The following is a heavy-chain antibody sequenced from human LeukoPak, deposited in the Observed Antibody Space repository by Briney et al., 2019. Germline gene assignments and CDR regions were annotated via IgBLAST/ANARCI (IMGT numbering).Heavy chain of an antibody. CDR1: GGSISSSSYY. D-gene: IGHD6-13*01. V-gene: IGHV4-39*01. J-gene: IGHJ4*02. CDR3: ARYLGSSWYYYFDY. Sequence: SETLSLTCTVSGGSISSSSYYWGWIRQPPGKGLECIGSIYYSGSTYYNPSLKSRVTISVDTSKNQFSLKLSSVTAADTAVYYCARYLGSSWYYYFDYWGQGTLVTVSS. CDR2: IYYSGST.